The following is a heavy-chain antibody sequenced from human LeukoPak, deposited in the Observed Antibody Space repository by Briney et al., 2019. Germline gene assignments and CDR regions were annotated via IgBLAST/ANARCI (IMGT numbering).Heavy chain of an antibody. CDR2: ISGSGGST. CDR3: AKAREAMQLWSYFDY. CDR1: GFTFSSYA. Sequence: GGSLRLSCAASGFTFSSYAMSWVRQAPGKGLEWVSAISGSGGSTYYADSVKGRFTISRDNSKNTLYLRMNSLRAEDTAVYYCAKAREAMQLWSYFDYWGQGTLVTVSS. J-gene: IGHJ4*02. D-gene: IGHD5-18*01. V-gene: IGHV3-23*01.